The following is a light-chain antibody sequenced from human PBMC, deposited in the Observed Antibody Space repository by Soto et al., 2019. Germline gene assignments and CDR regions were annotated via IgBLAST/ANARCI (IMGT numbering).Light chain of an antibody. CDR3: SSYTSSSTVV. Sequence: QSVLTQPASVSGSPGQSITISCTGTRSDVGRYNYVSWYQQHPGKAPKVIIYEVSNRPSGVSDRFSASKSGNTASLTISGLQAEDEADYYCSSYTSSSTVVFGGGTKVTVL. V-gene: IGLV2-14*03. CDR1: RSDVGRYNY. J-gene: IGLJ2*01. CDR2: EVS.